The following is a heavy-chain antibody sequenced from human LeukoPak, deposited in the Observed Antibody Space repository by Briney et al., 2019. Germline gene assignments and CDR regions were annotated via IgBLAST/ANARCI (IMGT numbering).Heavy chain of an antibody. J-gene: IGHJ4*02. CDR3: ARVPHYDSSGYPLSEDY. V-gene: IGHV1-8*01. D-gene: IGHD3-22*01. CDR1: GYTFTSYD. Sequence: ASVKVSCKASGYTFTSYDINWVRQATGQGLEWMGWMNPNSGNTGYAQKFQGSVTMTRNTSISTAYMELSSLRSEDTAVYYCARVPHYDSSGYPLSEDYWGQGTLVTVSS. CDR2: MNPNSGNT.